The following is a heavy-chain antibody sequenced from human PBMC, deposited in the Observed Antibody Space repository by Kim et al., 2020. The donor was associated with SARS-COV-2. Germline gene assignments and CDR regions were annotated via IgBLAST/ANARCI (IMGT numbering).Heavy chain of an antibody. Sequence: GSGKYSPVSVTGRFTIARDNARTSVYLQMMNLRAEDTAVYYCARGRGAGYWGQGTLVTVSS. V-gene: IGHV3-7*01. J-gene: IGHJ4*02. CDR2: GSGK. D-gene: IGHD3-10*01. CDR3: ARGRGAGY.